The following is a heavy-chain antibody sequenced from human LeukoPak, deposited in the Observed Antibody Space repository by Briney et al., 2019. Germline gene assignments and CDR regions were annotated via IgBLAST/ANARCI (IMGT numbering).Heavy chain of an antibody. CDR3: VGRFGETYLY. Sequence: GGSLRLSCAASGFTFSSYGMHWVRQAPGKGLEWVAVIWYDESNKYYADSVKGRFTISRDNSKNTLYLQMNSLRADDTAVYYCVGRFGETYLYWGQGNLVTVSS. CDR1: GFTFSSYG. V-gene: IGHV3-33*01. CDR2: IWYDESNK. J-gene: IGHJ4*02. D-gene: IGHD3-10*01.